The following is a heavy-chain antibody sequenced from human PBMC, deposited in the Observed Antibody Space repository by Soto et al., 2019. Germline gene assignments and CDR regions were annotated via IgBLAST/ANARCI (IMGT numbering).Heavy chain of an antibody. Sequence: QVQLQESGPGLVKPSETLSLTCTVSGGSISTYYWDWIRQPPGKELEWIGYTHYSGNTNYHPSLKSRVTISLDTFGNQFSRKLSSVTAADTAIYYCARHTVTIRAGFDYWGQGALVTVSS. J-gene: IGHJ4*02. CDR1: GGSISTYY. V-gene: IGHV4-59*01. CDR2: THYSGNT. CDR3: ARHTVTIRAGFDY. D-gene: IGHD4-17*01.